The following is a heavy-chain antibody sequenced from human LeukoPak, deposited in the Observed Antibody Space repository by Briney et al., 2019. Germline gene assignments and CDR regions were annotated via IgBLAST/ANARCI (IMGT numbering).Heavy chain of an antibody. J-gene: IGHJ4*02. CDR1: GFTFSSYS. Sequence: GGSLRLSCAASGFTFSSYSMNWVRQAPGEGLEWVSSISSLSNYIYYEDSVKGRFTISRDYAKNSLYLQMNSLRAEDTAVYYCARDWGNWDFDYWGQGTLVIVSS. CDR3: ARDWGNWDFDY. V-gene: IGHV3-21*01. CDR2: ISSLSNYI. D-gene: IGHD1-1*01.